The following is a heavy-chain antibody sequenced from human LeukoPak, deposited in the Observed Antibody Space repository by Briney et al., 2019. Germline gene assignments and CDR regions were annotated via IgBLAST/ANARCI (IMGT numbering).Heavy chain of an antibody. CDR2: IWYDGGNK. J-gene: IGHJ6*02. Sequence: PGRSLRLSCAASGFTFSSYGMHWVRQAPGKGLEWVAVIWYDGGNKYYADSVKGRFTISRDNSKNTLYLQMNSLRAEDTAVYYCARKGDYYYYYGMDVWGQRTTVTVSS. D-gene: IGHD3-16*01. CDR3: ARKGDYYYYYGMDV. V-gene: IGHV3-33*01. CDR1: GFTFSSYG.